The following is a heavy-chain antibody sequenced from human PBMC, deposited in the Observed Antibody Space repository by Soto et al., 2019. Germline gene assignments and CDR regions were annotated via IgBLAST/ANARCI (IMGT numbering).Heavy chain of an antibody. Sequence: EVPLLESGGGLVQPGGSLRLSCAASGFIFSNYAMNWVRQAPGKGLEWVSAVGGNGLDTYYADSVKGRFTISRDNSKNTLYLQMYSLRAEDTAVYYCAGQTGDPFDYWDQGTLVTFSS. CDR3: AGQTGDPFDY. J-gene: IGHJ4*02. V-gene: IGHV3-23*01. CDR1: GFIFSNYA. D-gene: IGHD2-21*01. CDR2: VGGNGLDT.